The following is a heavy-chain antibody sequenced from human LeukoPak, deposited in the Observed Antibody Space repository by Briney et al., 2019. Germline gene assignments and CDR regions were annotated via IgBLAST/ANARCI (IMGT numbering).Heavy chain of an antibody. Sequence: GGSLRLSCATSGFTFSSYGMHWVRQAPGKGLEWMAFIRYDGADMYYADSVKGRFTISRDNSKNTLYLQMNGLRAEDTAVYYCATNYSYGTGFDNWGQGTLVTVSS. CDR3: ATNYSYGTGFDN. D-gene: IGHD5-18*01. CDR2: IRYDGADM. V-gene: IGHV3-30*02. CDR1: GFTFSSYG. J-gene: IGHJ4*02.